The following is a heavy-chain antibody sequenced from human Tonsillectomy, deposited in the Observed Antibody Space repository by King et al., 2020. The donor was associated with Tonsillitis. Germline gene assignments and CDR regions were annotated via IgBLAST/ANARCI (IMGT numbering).Heavy chain of an antibody. J-gene: IGHJ4*02. CDR1: GFIVSSDY. Sequence: VQLVESGGGLIQPGGSLRLSCAASGFIVSSDYMNWVRQAPGKGLGWVSFIYSGGSTYYADSVKGRFTISRDNFKNTLYLQMNSLRAEDTAVYYWARDYYGSGFPDYWRQGTLVTVSS. D-gene: IGHD3-10*01. CDR2: IYSGGST. CDR3: ARDYYGSGFPDY. V-gene: IGHV3-53*01.